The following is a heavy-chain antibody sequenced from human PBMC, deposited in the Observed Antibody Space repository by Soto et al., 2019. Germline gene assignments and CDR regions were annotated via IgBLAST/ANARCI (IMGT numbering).Heavy chain of an antibody. J-gene: IGHJ4*02. CDR2: ISSSSSYT. CDR1: GFTFSDYY. V-gene: IGHV3-11*06. D-gene: IGHD3-22*01. Sequence: GGSLRLSCAASGFTFSDYYMSWIRQAPGKGLEWVSYISSSSSYTNYADSVKGRFTISRDNAKNSLYLQMNSLRAEDTAVYYCARTTVYYDSSGYYIWGQGNLVTVSS. CDR3: ARTTVYYDSSGYYI.